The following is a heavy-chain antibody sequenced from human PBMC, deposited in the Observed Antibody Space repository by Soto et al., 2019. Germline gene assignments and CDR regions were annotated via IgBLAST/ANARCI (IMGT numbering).Heavy chain of an antibody. Sequence: QLQLQESGPGLVKHSETLSLTCTVSGGSISSSSYYWGWIRQPPGKGLEWIGSIYYSGSTYYNPSLKSRVTISVDTSKNQFTLKLSSVTAADTAVYYCARGSLWFGELPFDYWGQGTLVTVSS. J-gene: IGHJ4*02. CDR1: GGSISSSSYY. CDR2: IYYSGST. CDR3: ARGSLWFGELPFDY. V-gene: IGHV4-39*01. D-gene: IGHD3-10*01.